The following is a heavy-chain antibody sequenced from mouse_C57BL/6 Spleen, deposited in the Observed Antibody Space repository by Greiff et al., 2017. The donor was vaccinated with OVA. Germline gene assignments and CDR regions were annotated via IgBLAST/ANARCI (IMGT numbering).Heavy chain of an antibody. CDR1: GFTFTSYW. CDR2: IYPGSGST. V-gene: IGHV1-55*01. CDR3: ESHGMDY. J-gene: IGHJ4*01. Sequence: QVQLQQPGAELVKPGASVKMSCTASGFTFTSYWITWVKQRPGQGLEWIGDIYPGSGSTNYNEKFKSKATLTVDTSSSTAYMQLSSLTTEDSAVYYYESHGMDYWGQGTSVTVSS.